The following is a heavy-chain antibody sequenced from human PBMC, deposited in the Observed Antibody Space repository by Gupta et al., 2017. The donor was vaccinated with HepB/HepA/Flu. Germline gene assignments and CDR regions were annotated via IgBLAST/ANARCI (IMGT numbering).Heavy chain of an antibody. CDR2: INPSGGST. J-gene: IGHJ4*02. Sequence: QVQLAQSGAEVKKPGASVKVSCKASGYIFTSYYMHWVRQAPGQGLEWLGRINPSGGSTSYAQKFQGRVTMTRDTSTSTVYMELSSLRSEDTAVYYCAVDYSSGWYYFDYWGQGTLVTVSS. CDR3: AVDYSSGWYYFDY. V-gene: IGHV1-46*01. CDR1: GYIFTSYY. D-gene: IGHD6-19*01.